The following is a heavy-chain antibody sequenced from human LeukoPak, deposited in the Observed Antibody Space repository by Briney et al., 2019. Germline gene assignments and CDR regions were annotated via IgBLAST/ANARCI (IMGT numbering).Heavy chain of an antibody. CDR2: INSDGSST. Sequence: GGSLRLSCAASGFTFSSYWMHWVRQAPGKGLVWVSRINSDGSSTSYADSVKGRFTISRDNAKNTLYLQMNSLRAEDTAVYYCAAETYYYDSSGYYPDAFDIWGQGTMVTVSS. J-gene: IGHJ3*02. D-gene: IGHD3-22*01. V-gene: IGHV3-74*01. CDR3: AAETYYYDSSGYYPDAFDI. CDR1: GFTFSSYW.